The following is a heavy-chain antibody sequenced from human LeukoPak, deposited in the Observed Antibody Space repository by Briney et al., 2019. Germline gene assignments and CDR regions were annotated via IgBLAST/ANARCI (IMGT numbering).Heavy chain of an antibody. CDR2: ISYSGRT. CDR1: GGSITSRDYY. V-gene: IGHV4-39*01. CDR3: ARLKTGDYGDYGGDY. D-gene: IGHD4-17*01. Sequence: SETLSLTCTVSGGSITSRDYYWGWIRQPPGKGLESSRTISYSGRTYYNPSLESRVTISVDTSKNQFSLKLSSVTAADTAVYYCARLKTGDYGDYGGDYWGQGTLVTVSS. J-gene: IGHJ4*02.